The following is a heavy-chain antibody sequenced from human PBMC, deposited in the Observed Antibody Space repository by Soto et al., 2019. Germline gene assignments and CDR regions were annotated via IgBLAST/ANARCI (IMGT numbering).Heavy chain of an antibody. D-gene: IGHD3-3*01. J-gene: IGHJ6*02. Sequence: LRETLSLTCTVSGGSISSSSYYWGWIRQPPGKGLEWIGSIYYSGSTYYNPSLKSRVTISVDTSKNQFSLKLSSVTAADTAVYYCARHGRYDFWSGYDYYGMDVWGQGTTVTVSS. CDR2: IYYSGST. CDR1: GGSISSSSYY. V-gene: IGHV4-39*01. CDR3: ARHGRYDFWSGYDYYGMDV.